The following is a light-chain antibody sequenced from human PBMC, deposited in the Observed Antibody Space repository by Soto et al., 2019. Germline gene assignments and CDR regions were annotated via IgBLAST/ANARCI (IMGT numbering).Light chain of an antibody. CDR3: QQRSNWPPLYS. V-gene: IGKV3-11*01. Sequence: EIVLTQSPVTLSLSPGERATLSCRASQSVSTYLAWYQQKPGQAPRLLIYDASNRAAGVPARFSGSGSGADFTLTISSLEPEDFAVYYCQQRSNWPPLYSVGPGTKLEIK. J-gene: IGKJ2*03. CDR1: QSVSTY. CDR2: DAS.